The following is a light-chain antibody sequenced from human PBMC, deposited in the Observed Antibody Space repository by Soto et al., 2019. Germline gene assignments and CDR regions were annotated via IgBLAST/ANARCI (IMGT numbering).Light chain of an antibody. Sequence: QSALTQPRSVSGSPGQSVTISCTGTSTDVGGYDHVSWYQQHPGKAPKVIISEVSNRPSGVSTRFSGSKSGNTASLTISGLQTEDEADYYCSSYTSATTWVFGGGTKLTVL. CDR2: EVS. CDR1: STDVGGYDH. CDR3: SSYTSATTWV. J-gene: IGLJ3*02. V-gene: IGLV2-14*01.